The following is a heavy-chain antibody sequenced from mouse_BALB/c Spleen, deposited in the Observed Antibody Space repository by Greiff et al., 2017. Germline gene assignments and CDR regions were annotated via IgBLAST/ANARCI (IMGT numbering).Heavy chain of an antibody. Sequence: QVQLQQPGAELVKPGASVTLSCKASGYTFTSYYMYWVKQRPGQGLEWIGGINPSNGGTNFNEKFKSKATLTVDKSSSTAYMQLSSLTSEDSAVYDCTRGGNGNYGSAMDYWGQGTSVTVSS. V-gene: IGHV1S81*02. CDR3: TRGGNGNYGSAMDY. CDR2: INPSNGGT. J-gene: IGHJ4*01. D-gene: IGHD2-1*01. CDR1: GYTFTSYY.